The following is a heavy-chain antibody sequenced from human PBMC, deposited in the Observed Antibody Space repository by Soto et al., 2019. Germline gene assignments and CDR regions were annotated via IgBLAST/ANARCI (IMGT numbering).Heavy chain of an antibody. J-gene: IGHJ4*02. CDR3: ARGMTPTGAPAWYYLES. Sequence: SETLSLTCTVSGGSVSSGSYYWSCIRQPPGKGLECVGPLHHSWSTNYNPSLKSRVTISVDTSKNQCSLKLSSVTAADTALYYCARGMTPTGAPAWYYLESWGQGTMVTVSS. D-gene: IGHD1-1*01. CDR2: LHHSWST. V-gene: IGHV4-61*01. CDR1: GGSVSSGSYY.